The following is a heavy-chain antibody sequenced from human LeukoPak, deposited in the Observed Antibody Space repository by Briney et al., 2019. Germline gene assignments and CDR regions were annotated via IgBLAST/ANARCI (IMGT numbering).Heavy chain of an antibody. Sequence: SVKVSCTAYGGTFSSYAISWVRQAPGQGLEWMGGIIPIFGTANYAQKFQGRVTITADESTSTAYMELSSLRSEDTAVYYCARIGYCSSTSCPYYFDYWGQGTLVTVSS. CDR1: GGTFSSYA. J-gene: IGHJ4*02. D-gene: IGHD2-2*01. V-gene: IGHV1-69*13. CDR3: ARIGYCSSTSCPYYFDY. CDR2: IIPIFGTA.